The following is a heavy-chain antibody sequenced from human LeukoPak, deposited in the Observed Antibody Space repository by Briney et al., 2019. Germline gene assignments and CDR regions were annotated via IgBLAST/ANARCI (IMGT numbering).Heavy chain of an antibody. Sequence: SETLSLTCTVSGGSISSYYWSWIRQPPGKGLEWIGYIYYSGSTNYNPSLKSRVAISVDTSKNQFSLKLSSVTAADTAVYYCARDPTPYSYSGSYFHWFDPWGQGTLVTVSS. CDR2: IYYSGST. CDR3: ARDPTPYSYSGSYFHWFDP. CDR1: GGSISSYY. V-gene: IGHV4-59*01. J-gene: IGHJ5*02. D-gene: IGHD1-26*01.